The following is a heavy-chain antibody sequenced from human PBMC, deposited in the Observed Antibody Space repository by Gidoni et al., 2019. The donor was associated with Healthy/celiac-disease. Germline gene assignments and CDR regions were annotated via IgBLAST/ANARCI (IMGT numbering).Heavy chain of an antibody. CDR3: ANLGDPFDY. D-gene: IGHD3-10*01. CDR1: GFTFDDYA. CDR2: ISWNSGSI. Sequence: EVQLVASGGGLVQPGRSLRLSCAASGFTFDDYAMHWVRQAPEKGLEWVSGISWNSGSIGYADSVKGRFTIARDNAKNALYLQMNSLRAEDTALYYCANLGDPFDYWGQGTLVTVSS. V-gene: IGHV3-9*01. J-gene: IGHJ4*02.